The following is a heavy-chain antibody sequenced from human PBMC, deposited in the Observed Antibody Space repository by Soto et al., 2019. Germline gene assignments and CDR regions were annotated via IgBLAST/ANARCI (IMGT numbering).Heavy chain of an antibody. J-gene: IGHJ4*02. D-gene: IGHD6-6*01. Sequence: ASVKVSCKASGGTFSSYAISWVRQAPGQGLEWMGGIIPIFGTANYAQKFQGRVTITADESTSTAYMELSSLRSEDTAVYYCARVPSRYSSSSVYFDYWGQGTLVTVSS. CDR1: GGTFSSYA. CDR2: IIPIFGTA. CDR3: ARVPSRYSSSSVYFDY. V-gene: IGHV1-69*13.